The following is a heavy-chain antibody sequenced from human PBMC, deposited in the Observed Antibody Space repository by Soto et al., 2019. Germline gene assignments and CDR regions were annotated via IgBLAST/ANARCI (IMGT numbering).Heavy chain of an antibody. V-gene: IGHV3-73*01. J-gene: IGHJ6*03. CDR1: GFTFSGSA. D-gene: IGHD2-2*01. CDR3: TRQAVPAAAYYYYYYMDV. Sequence: GGSLRLSCAASGFTFSGSAMHWVRQASGKGLEWVGRIRSKANSYATAYAASVKGRFTISRDDSKNTAYLQMNSLKTEDTAVYYCTRQAVPAAAYYYYYYMDVWGKGTTVTVSS. CDR2: IRSKANSYAT.